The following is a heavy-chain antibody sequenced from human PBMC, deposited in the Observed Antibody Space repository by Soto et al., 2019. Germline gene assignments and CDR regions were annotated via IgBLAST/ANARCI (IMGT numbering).Heavy chain of an antibody. V-gene: IGHV4-39*01. CDR1: GGSIGSSSYY. CDR3: AQRNGYQGYYYYGMDV. CDR2: IYYSGST. J-gene: IGHJ6*02. D-gene: IGHD5-18*01. Sequence: SETLSLTCTVSGGSIGSSSYYGGWIRQPPGKGLGGIGGIYYSGSTYYNPSLKGRVTISVDTSKTQFSLTLSSVPAADTAVYYCAQRNGYQGYYYYGMDVWGQGTTVTVSS.